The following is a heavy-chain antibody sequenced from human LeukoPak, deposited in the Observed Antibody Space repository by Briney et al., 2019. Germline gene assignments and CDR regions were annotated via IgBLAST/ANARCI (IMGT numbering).Heavy chain of an antibody. D-gene: IGHD3-9*01. J-gene: IGHJ4*02. V-gene: IGHV1-69*04. Sequence: GASAKVSCKASGGTFSSYAISWVRQAPGQGLEWMGRIIPILGIANYAQKFQGRVTITADKSTSTAYMELSSLRSEDTAVYYCASRGLNYDILTGLDYWGQGTLVTVSS. CDR2: IIPILGIA. CDR1: GGTFSSYA. CDR3: ASRGLNYDILTGLDY.